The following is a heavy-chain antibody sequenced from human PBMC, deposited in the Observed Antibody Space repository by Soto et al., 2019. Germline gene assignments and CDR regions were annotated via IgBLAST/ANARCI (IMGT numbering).Heavy chain of an antibody. V-gene: IGHV4-39*01. CDR2: IYYSGST. J-gene: IGHJ4*02. Sequence: SETLCLTCTVSGGSISSSSYYWGWIRQPPGKGLEWIGSIYYSGSTYYNPSLKSRVTISVDTSKNQFSLKLSSVTAADTAVYYCARVRYDSSGLLYYFDYWGQGTLVTVSS. CDR1: GGSISSSSYY. D-gene: IGHD3-22*01. CDR3: ARVRYDSSGLLYYFDY.